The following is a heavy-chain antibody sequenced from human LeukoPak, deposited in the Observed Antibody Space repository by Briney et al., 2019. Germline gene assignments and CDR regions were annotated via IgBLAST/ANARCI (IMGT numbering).Heavy chain of an antibody. J-gene: IGHJ4*02. CDR2: VFQSGDT. CDR1: GGSTTNYY. D-gene: IGHD5-12*01. V-gene: IGHV4-59*08. CDR3: ARHPLRGGFDT. Sequence: SETLSPTCTVSGGSTTNYYWSWIRQPPGKGLEWIAYVFQSGDTRYNPSLKSRLTISLDTSKDRFSLTLISMTAADTALYYCARHPLRGGFDTWGQGVLVTVSS.